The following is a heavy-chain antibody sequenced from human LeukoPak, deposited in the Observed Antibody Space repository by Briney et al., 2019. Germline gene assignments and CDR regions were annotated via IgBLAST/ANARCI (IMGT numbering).Heavy chain of an antibody. D-gene: IGHD1-1*01. CDR3: AKGTQNGPPLHYFDY. J-gene: IGHJ4*02. Sequence: GGSLRLSCAASGFTVSSNYMSWVRQAPGKELEWVSVIYSGGSTYYADSVKGRFTISRDNSKNTLYLQMNSLRAEDAAVYYCAKGTQNGPPLHYFDYWGQGTLVTVSS. CDR2: IYSGGST. CDR1: GFTVSSNY. V-gene: IGHV3-53*01.